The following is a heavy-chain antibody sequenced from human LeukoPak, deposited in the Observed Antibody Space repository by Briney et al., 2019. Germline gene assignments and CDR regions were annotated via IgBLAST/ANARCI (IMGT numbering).Heavy chain of an antibody. D-gene: IGHD3-9*01. Sequence: TGGSLRLSCAAAGFTFSSYWMNWVRQAPGQGLEWVATIKQDGSEKYYVASLKGRFTISRDNAKNSLYLQMNNLRAEDTAVYYCATSRTLDHWGQGTLVIVSS. J-gene: IGHJ1*01. V-gene: IGHV3-7*05. CDR2: IKQDGSEK. CDR3: ATSRTLDH. CDR1: GFTFSSYW.